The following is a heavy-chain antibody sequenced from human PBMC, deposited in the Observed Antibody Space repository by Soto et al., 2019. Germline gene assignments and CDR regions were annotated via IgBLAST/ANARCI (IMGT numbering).Heavy chain of an antibody. CDR2: IYYSGST. CDR1: GGSVSSGSYY. D-gene: IGHD6-19*01. V-gene: IGHV4-61*01. J-gene: IGHJ3*02. CDR3: ARDTVATDAFDI. Sequence: QVQLQESGPGLVKPSETLSLTCTVSGGSVSSGSYYWSWIRQPPGKGLEWIGYIYYSGSTNYNPSLKSRXXSXVXXSKNQFSLKLSSVTAADTAVYYCARDTVATDAFDIWGQGTVVTVSS.